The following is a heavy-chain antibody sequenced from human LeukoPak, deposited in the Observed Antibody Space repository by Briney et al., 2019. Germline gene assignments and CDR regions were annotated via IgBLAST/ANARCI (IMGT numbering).Heavy chain of an antibody. CDR2: IYSGGST. J-gene: IGHJ4*02. CDR1: GFAVSSNY. V-gene: IGHV3-53*01. CDR3: AKARYIWGSYRRTPIDY. Sequence: GGSLRLSCAASGFAVSSNYMSWVRQAPGKGLEWVSVIYSGGSTYYADSVKGRFTISRDTFKNTLYLQMNSLRAEDTAVYYCAKARYIWGSYRRTPIDYWGQGTLVTVSS. D-gene: IGHD3-16*02.